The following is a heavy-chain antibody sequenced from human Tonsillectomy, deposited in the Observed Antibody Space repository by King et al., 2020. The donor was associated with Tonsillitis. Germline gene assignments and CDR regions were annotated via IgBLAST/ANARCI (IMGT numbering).Heavy chain of an antibody. CDR1: GYTFTNYW. CDR2: IYPGDSDT. V-gene: IGHV5-51*01. CDR3: ASRPDAFDV. Sequence: QLVQSGVEVKKPEESLKISCKASGYTFTNYWIGWVRQMPGKGLEWMGIIYPGDSDTRYSPSFQGQVTISADKSVTTAYLQWSSLKASDTAMYYCASRPDAFDVWGQGTMVTVSS. J-gene: IGHJ3*01.